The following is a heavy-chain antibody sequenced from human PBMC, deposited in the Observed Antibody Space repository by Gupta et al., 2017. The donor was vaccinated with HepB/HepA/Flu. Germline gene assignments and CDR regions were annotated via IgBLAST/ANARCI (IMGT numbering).Heavy chain of an antibody. CDR2: INPNNGRT. J-gene: IGHJ4*02. CDR3: ARFSSQRYFYDY. D-gene: IGHD2-2*01. Sequence: QVQLVQSGADVKTPGASVKVSCKASGYTFTGYYIHWVRQAPGQGLEWMGWINPNNGRTKYVEKFQGRVTMTRDMSISTAYMALTRLTSNDTAIYFCARFSSQRYFYDYWGQGTLVTVTS. V-gene: IGHV1-2*02. CDR1: GYTFTGYY.